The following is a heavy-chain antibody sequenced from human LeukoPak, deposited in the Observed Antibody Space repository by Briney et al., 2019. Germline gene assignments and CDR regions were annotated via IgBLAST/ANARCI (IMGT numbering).Heavy chain of an antibody. V-gene: IGHV3-74*01. D-gene: IGHD1-26*01. Sequence: GRSLRLSCAAAGFTFSRYWMHWVRQAPGRGLGWVSRINSDGSDISYADSVKGRFTISRDNAKNTVYLQMNSLRAEDTAVYYCARGSLGDGSLLVDYWGQGTLVTVSS. CDR1: GFTFSRYW. CDR3: ARGSLGDGSLLVDY. J-gene: IGHJ4*02. CDR2: INSDGSDI.